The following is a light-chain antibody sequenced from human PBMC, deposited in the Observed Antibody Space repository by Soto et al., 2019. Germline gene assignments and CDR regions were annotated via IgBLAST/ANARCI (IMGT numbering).Light chain of an antibody. CDR1: QSISTY. CDR2: DAS. CDR3: QQRGDWPLT. J-gene: IGKJ4*01. V-gene: IGKV3-11*01. Sequence: EIVLTQSPATLSLSPGERATLSCRASQSISTYLIWYQQKPGQAPRLLIYDASTRATGIPARFSGSGSGTDFPLTISSLEAEDFAAYYCQQRGDWPLTFGGGTKVEI.